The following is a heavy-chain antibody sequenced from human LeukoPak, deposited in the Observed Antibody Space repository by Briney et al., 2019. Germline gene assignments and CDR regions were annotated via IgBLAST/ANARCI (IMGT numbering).Heavy chain of an antibody. CDR1: GGSISSYY. CDR2: IYYSGST. D-gene: IGHD3-10*01. J-gene: IGHJ4*02. Sequence: PSETLSLTCTVSGGSISSYYWSWIRQPPGKGLEWIGYIYYSGSTNYNPSLKSRVTISVDTSKNQFSLKLSSVTAADTAVYYCARDAMVRGVPYYFDYWGQGTLATVSS. CDR3: ARDAMVRGVPYYFDY. V-gene: IGHV4-59*12.